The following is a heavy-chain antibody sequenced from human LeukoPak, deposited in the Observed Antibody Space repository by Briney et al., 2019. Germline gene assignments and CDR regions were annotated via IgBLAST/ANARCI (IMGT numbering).Heavy chain of an antibody. V-gene: IGHV3-7*01. Sequence: GGSLRLSCVASGFTFSSDWMGWVRQAPGKGLEWVANLKQDGSEAYYVDSVKGRFTISRDNARNSLYLQMNGLRAEDTAMYYCAKRYSANYQYFFDCWGQGTLVTVST. D-gene: IGHD1-26*01. J-gene: IGHJ4*02. CDR2: LKQDGSEA. CDR1: GFTFSSDW. CDR3: AKRYSANYQYFFDC.